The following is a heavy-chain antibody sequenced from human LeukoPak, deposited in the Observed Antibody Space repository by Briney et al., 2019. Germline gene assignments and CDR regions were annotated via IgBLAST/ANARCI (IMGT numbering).Heavy chain of an antibody. Sequence: SETLSLTCAVSGASISSRNYWGWIRQPPGKGLEWIGTFSNGATYYTPSLKSRVTISIDTSRNEFPLKLSSVTAADTAVYYCARDSNSRRFGYWGQGTLVAVSS. CDR2: FSNGAT. V-gene: IGHV4-38-2*02. D-gene: IGHD4-11*01. J-gene: IGHJ4*02. CDR3: ARDSNSRRFGY. CDR1: GASISSRNY.